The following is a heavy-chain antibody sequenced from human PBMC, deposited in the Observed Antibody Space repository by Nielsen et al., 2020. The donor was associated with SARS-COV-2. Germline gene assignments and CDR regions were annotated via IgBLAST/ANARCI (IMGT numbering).Heavy chain of an antibody. CDR2: ITSSGSTI. J-gene: IGHJ4*02. CDR3: ARDAPGGLTPFDY. D-gene: IGHD2-15*01. CDR1: GFTFSDYY. V-gene: IGHV3-11*04. Sequence: GESLKISCVASGFTFSDYYMSWIRQAPGKGLEWVSYITSSGSTIYYAASVKGRFTISRDNAKNSLFLEMNSLTVEDTAIYYCARDAPGGLTPFDYWGRGILVTVSS.